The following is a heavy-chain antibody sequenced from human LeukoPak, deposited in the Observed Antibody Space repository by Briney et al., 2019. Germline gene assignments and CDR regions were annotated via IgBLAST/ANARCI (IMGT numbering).Heavy chain of an antibody. J-gene: IGHJ5*02. CDR3: ARGGEIVPAASGYNWFDP. CDR1: GFTFSSYS. Sequence: GGSLRLSCAASGFTFSSYSMNWVRQAPGKGLEWVSSISSSSSYIYYADSVKGRFTISRDNAKNSLYLQMNSQRAEDTAVYYCARGGEIVPAASGYNWFDPWGQGTLVTVSS. V-gene: IGHV3-21*01. CDR2: ISSSSSYI. D-gene: IGHD2-2*01.